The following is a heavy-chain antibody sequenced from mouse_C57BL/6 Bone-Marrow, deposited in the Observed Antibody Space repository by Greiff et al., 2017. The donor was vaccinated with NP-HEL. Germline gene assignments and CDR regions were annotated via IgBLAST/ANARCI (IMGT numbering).Heavy chain of an antibody. CDR2: IYPGDGDT. V-gene: IGHV1-82*01. CDR3: AREGIYYDYDFDY. CDR1: GYAFSSSW. J-gene: IGHJ2*01. Sequence: VQLQQSGPELVKPGASVKISCKASGYAFSSSWMNWVKQRPGKGLEWIGRIYPGDGDTNYNGKFKGKATLTADKSSSTAYMQLSSLTSEDSAVYFCAREGIYYDYDFDYWGQGTTLTVSS. D-gene: IGHD2-4*01.